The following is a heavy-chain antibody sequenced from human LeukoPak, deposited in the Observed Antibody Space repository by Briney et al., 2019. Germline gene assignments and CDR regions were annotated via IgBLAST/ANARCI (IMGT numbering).Heavy chain of an antibody. D-gene: IGHD6-19*01. J-gene: IGHJ4*02. CDR2: IYWNDDK. CDR1: GFSIRTSGVG. CDR3: AHRLSSSGWNGVFDY. Sequence: SGPTLVNPTETLTLTCTFSGFSIRTSGVGVGWIRQPPGKALEWLGVIYWNDDKRYSPSLKSRLTITKDTSKNQVVLTMTDMDPVDTATYYCAHRLSSSGWNGVFDYWGQGTLVTVSS. V-gene: IGHV2-5*01.